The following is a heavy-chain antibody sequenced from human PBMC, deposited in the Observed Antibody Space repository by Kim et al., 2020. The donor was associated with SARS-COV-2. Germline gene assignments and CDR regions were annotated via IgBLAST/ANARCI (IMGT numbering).Heavy chain of an antibody. Sequence: GGSLRLSCAASGFTFSSYEMNWVRQAPGKGLEWVSYISSSGSTIYYADSVKGRFTISRDNAKNSLYLQMNSLRAEDTAVYYCASPYYDFWSGYSYGMDVWGRGTTVTVSS. CDR2: ISSSGSTI. V-gene: IGHV3-48*03. CDR3: ASPYYDFWSGYSYGMDV. D-gene: IGHD3-3*01. CDR1: GFTFSSYE. J-gene: IGHJ6*02.